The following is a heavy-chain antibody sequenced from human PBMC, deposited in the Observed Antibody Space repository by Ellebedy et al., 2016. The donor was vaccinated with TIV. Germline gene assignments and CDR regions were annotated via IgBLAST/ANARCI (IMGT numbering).Heavy chain of an antibody. J-gene: IGHJ5*02. CDR1: GCSMSNNY. Sequence: MPSETLSLTCTVSGCSMSNNYWSWIRQSPGKGLEWIGYIYYSGSTNYNPSLRIRVTISVDTSTNQFSLKLSSVTAADTAVYYCAKTRRAPPNWVDPWGQGILVTVSS. CDR3: AKTRRAPPNWVDP. V-gene: IGHV4-59*01. CDR2: IYYSGST. D-gene: IGHD1-7*01.